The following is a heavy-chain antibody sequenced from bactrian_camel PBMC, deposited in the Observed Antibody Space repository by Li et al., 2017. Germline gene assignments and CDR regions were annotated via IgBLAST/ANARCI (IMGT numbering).Heavy chain of an antibody. CDR3: AADRMACLRPSVQLEAYNF. CDR2: LWIGGATT. J-gene: IGHJ4*01. Sequence: VQLVESGGGSVQAGGSLTLSCAAGRYTNKRNCMGWFRQRPGKDREGVAVLWIGGATTSYVDSVKGRFTISPGNATNTVSLQMNSLKPEDTAMHYCAADRMACLRPSVQLEAYNFWGQGTQVTVS. V-gene: IGHV3S1*01. CDR1: RYTNKRNC.